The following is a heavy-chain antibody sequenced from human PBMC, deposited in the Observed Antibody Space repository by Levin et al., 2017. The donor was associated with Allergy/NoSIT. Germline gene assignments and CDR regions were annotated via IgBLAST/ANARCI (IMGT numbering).Heavy chain of an antibody. V-gene: IGHV6-1*01. CDR1: GDSVSSNDAA. J-gene: IGHJ4*02. CDR3: ARAPIAVPGTWYFDH. CDR2: TYYRSKWYH. Sequence: SQTLSLTCAVSGDSVSSNDAAWNWIRQSPSRGLEWLGRTYYRSKWYHDYAASVKSRMSINPDTSKNQFSLQLNSVTPEDTAVYHCARAPIAVPGTWYFDHWGQGVPVTVSS. D-gene: IGHD6-19*01.